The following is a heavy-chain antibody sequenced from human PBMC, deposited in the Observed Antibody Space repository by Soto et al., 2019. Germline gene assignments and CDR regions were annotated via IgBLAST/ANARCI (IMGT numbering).Heavy chain of an antibody. CDR1: GGSISSSSYY. V-gene: IGHV4-39*01. J-gene: IGHJ1*01. CDR3: AGCSTSCYAEYFQH. D-gene: IGHD2-2*01. CDR2: IYYSGST. Sequence: QLQLQESGPGLVKPSETLSLTCTVSGGSISSSSYYWGWIRQPPGKGLEWIGSIYYSGSTYYNPSLKSRVTISVDTSKNQFSLKLSSVTAADTAVYYCAGCSTSCYAEYFQHWGQGTLVTVSS.